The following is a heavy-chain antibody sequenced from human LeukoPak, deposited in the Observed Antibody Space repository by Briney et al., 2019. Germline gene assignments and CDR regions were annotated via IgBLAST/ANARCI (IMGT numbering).Heavy chain of an antibody. Sequence: SETLSLTCNVSGGSISSNPYYWAWIRQPPGKGLEWIGSIHYSGRTYNNASLKSRVTISVDTSKNQFSLKLSSVTAADTSVYYCARGEHGFDIWGQGTMVTVSS. CDR1: GGSISSNPYY. CDR2: IHYSGRT. J-gene: IGHJ3*02. V-gene: IGHV4-39*01. D-gene: IGHD2-21*01. CDR3: ARGEHGFDI.